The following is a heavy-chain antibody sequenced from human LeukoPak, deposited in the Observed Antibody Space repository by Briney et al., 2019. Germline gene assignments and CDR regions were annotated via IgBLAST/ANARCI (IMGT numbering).Heavy chain of an antibody. CDR2: VFYTGGP. J-gene: IGHJ4*02. D-gene: IGHD2-15*01. V-gene: IGHV4-39*01. CDR1: GGSVRGDGYF. Sequence: PSETLSLTCTVSGGSVRGDGYFWAWIRQPPGKGLEWIGSVFYTGGPYYNPSLKSRVTISVDTSRNQFSLHVNSVTAADTAVYFCARRIVLVAAGNDVLDSWGQGTLVTVSS. CDR3: ARRIVLVAAGNDVLDS.